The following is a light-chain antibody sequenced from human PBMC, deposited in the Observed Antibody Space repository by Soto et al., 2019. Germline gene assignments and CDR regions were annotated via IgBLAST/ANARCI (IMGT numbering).Light chain of an antibody. Sequence: QSVLTQPPSASGSPGQSVTISCTGTSSDAGGYNYVSWYQQYPGKAPKLIIYEVYKRPSGVPDRFSGSKYGNTAALTVSGLQAEDEADYYCSSYVGTNSYVFGTGTKVTVL. CDR3: SSYVGTNSYV. V-gene: IGLV2-8*01. CDR2: EVY. J-gene: IGLJ1*01. CDR1: SSDAGGYNY.